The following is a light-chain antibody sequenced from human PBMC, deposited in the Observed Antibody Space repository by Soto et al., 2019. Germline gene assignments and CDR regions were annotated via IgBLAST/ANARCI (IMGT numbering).Light chain of an antibody. Sequence: QSAMTQPPSVSAAPGQKVTISCSGSSSNIGGNSVSWYQQLPGTAPKLLIYDDDKRPSGIPDRFSGSKSGTSATLGITGFQTGDEAVYYCGSWDSSLSAYVFATGTKVTVL. V-gene: IGLV1-51*01. J-gene: IGLJ1*01. CDR2: DDD. CDR3: GSWDSSLSAYV. CDR1: SSNIGGNS.